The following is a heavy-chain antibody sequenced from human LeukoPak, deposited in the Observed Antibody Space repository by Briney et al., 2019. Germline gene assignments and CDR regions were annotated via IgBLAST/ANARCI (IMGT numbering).Heavy chain of an antibody. Sequence: GGSLRLSCAASGFTFSSYSMTWVRQAPGKGLEWVSSISTSSAYIYYADSVKGRFTISRDNAKNSLYLQMNSLRAEDAAVYYCARGAGAYFDYWGQGTLVTVSS. V-gene: IGHV3-21*01. CDR3: ARGAGAYFDY. CDR2: ISTSSAYI. J-gene: IGHJ4*02. D-gene: IGHD3-10*01. CDR1: GFTFSSYS.